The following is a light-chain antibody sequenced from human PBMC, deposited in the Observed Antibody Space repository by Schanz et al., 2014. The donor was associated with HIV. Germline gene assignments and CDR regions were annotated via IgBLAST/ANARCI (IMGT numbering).Light chain of an antibody. J-gene: IGKJ2*01. CDR3: QLYGTSPPGPT. Sequence: ETVLTQSPGSLSLSPGERATLSCRASQSLGGSQLAWYQHKPGQAPRLLIYGASNRATGIPDRFSGGGSGTDFLLTISRRGPEDFAVYYCQLYGTSPPGPTFGQGTKVKMK. CDR2: GAS. CDR1: QSLGGSQ. V-gene: IGKV3-20*01.